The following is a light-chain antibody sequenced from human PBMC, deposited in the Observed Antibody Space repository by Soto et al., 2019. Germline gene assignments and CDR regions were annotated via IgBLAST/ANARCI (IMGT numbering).Light chain of an antibody. CDR1: QSVSSH. J-gene: IGKJ4*01. Sequence: EIVLTQSPATLSLSPGERATLSCRASQSVSSHLACYQHKPGQAPRLLMYDTSNRATGIPARFSGSGSGTDFTLTISSLEPEDFAVYYCQQRVNWPLTFGGGTKVEIK. CDR2: DTS. CDR3: QQRVNWPLT. V-gene: IGKV3-11*01.